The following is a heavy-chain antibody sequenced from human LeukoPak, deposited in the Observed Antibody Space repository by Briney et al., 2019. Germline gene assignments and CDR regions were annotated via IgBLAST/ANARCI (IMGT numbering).Heavy chain of an antibody. CDR3: ARLGYCSSSNCRDYYGMDV. V-gene: IGHV3-21*01. D-gene: IGHD2-2*01. Sequence: GESLRLSCAASGFTFSSYSMNWVRQAQGKGLEWVSSISSNSSYIYYADSVKRRFTISRDNAKNSLYLQMNSLRAEDTAVYYCARLGYCSSSNCRDYYGMDVWGQGTTVSVSS. J-gene: IGHJ6*02. CDR1: GFTFSSYS. CDR2: ISSNSSYI.